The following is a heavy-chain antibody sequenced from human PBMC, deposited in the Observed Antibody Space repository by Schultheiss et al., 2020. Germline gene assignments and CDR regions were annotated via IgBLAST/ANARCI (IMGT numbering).Heavy chain of an antibody. J-gene: IGHJ3*02. V-gene: IGHV3-74*01. D-gene: IGHD3-9*01. Sequence: GGSLRLSCAASGFTFSSYWMSWVRQAPGKGLEWVSRINSDGSSTSYADSVKGRFTISRDNAKNTLYLQMNSLRAEDTAVYYCARDAPQRYFDWLLRTTLDAFDIWGQGTMVTVSS. CDR3: ARDAPQRYFDWLLRTTLDAFDI. CDR1: GFTFSSYW. CDR2: INSDGSST.